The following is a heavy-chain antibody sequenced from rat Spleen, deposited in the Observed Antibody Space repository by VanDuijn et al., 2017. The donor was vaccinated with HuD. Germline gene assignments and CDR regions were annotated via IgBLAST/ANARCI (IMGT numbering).Heavy chain of an antibody. CDR2: ITNTGRNT. V-gene: IGHV5-25*01. CDR3: ARPGITSYVMDA. CDR1: GFTFSNYY. Sequence: EVQLVESGGGLVQPGRSMKLSCAASGFTFSNYYMAWVRQAPTKGLEWVASITNTGRNTYYPDSVKGRFTVSRDNANSTLYLQMNSLRSEDTATYYCARPGITSYVMDAWGQGASVTVSS. D-gene: IGHD1-4*01. J-gene: IGHJ4*01.